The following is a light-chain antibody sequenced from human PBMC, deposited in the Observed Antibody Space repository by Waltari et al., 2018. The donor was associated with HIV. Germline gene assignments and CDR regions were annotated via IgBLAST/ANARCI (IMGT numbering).Light chain of an antibody. CDR1: QSVNNNF. V-gene: IGKV3-20*01. CDR2: GAS. J-gene: IGKJ4*01. Sequence: EMVLTKYPGTLSLSPGERAALSCRASQSVNNNFLVWFQQKPGQAPTLLIYGASRRATGIPDRFTGSGSGTDFTLIINRLEPEDFAVYYCQQYSNLPLTFGGGTKVEIK. CDR3: QQYSNLPLT.